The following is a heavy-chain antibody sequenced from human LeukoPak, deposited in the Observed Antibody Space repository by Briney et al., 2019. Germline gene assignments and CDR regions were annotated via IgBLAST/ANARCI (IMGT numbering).Heavy chain of an antibody. CDR1: GYTLTELS. D-gene: IGHD3-22*01. J-gene: IGHJ4*02. CDR3: ATVPNYYDSSGLFDY. V-gene: IGHV1-24*01. Sequence: ASVKVSCKVSGYTLTELSMHWVRQAPGKGLEWMGGFDPEDGETIYAQKFQGRVTMTEDTSTDTAYMELSSLRSEDTAVYYCATVPNYYDSSGLFDYWGQGTLVTVSS. CDR2: FDPEDGET.